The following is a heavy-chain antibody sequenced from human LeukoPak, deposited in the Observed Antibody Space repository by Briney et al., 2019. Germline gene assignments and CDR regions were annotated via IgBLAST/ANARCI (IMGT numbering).Heavy chain of an antibody. CDR2: IYYSGST. D-gene: IGHD5-18*01. CDR1: GGSISSSSYY. J-gene: IGHJ6*03. V-gene: IGHV4-39*01. CDR3: ARLDTAMVYYYMDV. Sequence: SETLSLTCTVSGGSISSSSYYWGWIRQPPGKGLEWIGSIYYSGSTYYNPSLKSRVTISVDTSKNQFSLKLSSVTAADTAVYYCARLDTAMVYYYMDVWGKGTTVTVTS.